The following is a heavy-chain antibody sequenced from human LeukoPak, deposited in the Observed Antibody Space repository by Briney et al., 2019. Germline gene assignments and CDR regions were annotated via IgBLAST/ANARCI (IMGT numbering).Heavy chain of an antibody. CDR1: GFIVSSNY. J-gene: IGHJ4*02. D-gene: IGHD5-24*01. CDR2: IYTDGST. Sequence: GGSLRLSCAASGFIVSSNYMNWVRQAPGKGLEWVSVIYTDGSTYYADSVKGRFTISRDISRNTVHLQMNSLRAGDTAVYYCARDPHGYNSYFDYWGQGTLVTVSS. CDR3: ARDPHGYNSYFDY. V-gene: IGHV3-53*01.